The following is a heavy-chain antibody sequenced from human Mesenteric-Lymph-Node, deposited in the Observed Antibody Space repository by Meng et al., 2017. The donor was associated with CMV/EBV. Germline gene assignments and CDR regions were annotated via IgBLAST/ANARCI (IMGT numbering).Heavy chain of an antibody. CDR2: IIPIFGTA. Sequence: KASGGTFSSYAISWVRQAPGQGLEWMGGIIPIFGTANYAQKFQGRVTITADKSTSTAYMELSSLRSEDTAVYYCASSSFGSGSYYFDYWGQGTLVTVSS. V-gene: IGHV1-69*06. D-gene: IGHD3-10*01. CDR3: ASSSFGSGSYYFDY. J-gene: IGHJ4*02. CDR1: GGTFSSYA.